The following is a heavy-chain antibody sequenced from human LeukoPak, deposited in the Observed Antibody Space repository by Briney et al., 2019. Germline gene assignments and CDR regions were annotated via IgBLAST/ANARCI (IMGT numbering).Heavy chain of an antibody. J-gene: IGHJ6*02. CDR1: GYTFTSYG. V-gene: IGHV1-18*01. CDR2: ISVYNGNT. CDR3: ARGSPFGYGDYRRAGMDV. Sequence: VASVKVSCKASGYTFTSYGISWVRQAPGQGLEWMGWISVYNGNTNYAQKLQGRVTMTTDTSTSTAYMELRSLRSDDTAVYYCARGSPFGYGDYRRAGMDVWGQGTTVTVFS. D-gene: IGHD4-17*01.